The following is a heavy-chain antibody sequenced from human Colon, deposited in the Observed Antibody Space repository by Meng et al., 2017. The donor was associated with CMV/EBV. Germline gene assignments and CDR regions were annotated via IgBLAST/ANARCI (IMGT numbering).Heavy chain of an antibody. J-gene: IGHJ3*02. Sequence: SQTLSLTCAVYGGSFSGYYWSWIRQPPGKGLEWIGELNHSGSTNYNPSLKSRVTISVDTSKNQFSLKLSSVTAADTAVYYCARRPITIFGVVQAFDIWGQGTMVTVSS. CDR1: GGSFSGYY. V-gene: IGHV4-34*01. CDR3: ARRPITIFGVVQAFDI. CDR2: LNHSGST. D-gene: IGHD3-3*01.